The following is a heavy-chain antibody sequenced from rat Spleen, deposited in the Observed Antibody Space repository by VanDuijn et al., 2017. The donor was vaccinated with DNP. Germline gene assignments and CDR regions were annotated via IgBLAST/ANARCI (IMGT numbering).Heavy chain of an antibody. V-gene: IGHV5-7*01. D-gene: IGHD1-4*01. CDR3: AGRPPPTRGPFDY. J-gene: IGHJ2*01. CDR1: RITFSDHN. CDR2: ISYDGRVT. Sequence: EVQLVESGGGLVQPGRSLKLSCAVSRITFSDHNMAWVRQAPKKSLEWVATISYDGRVTYYRDSVKGRFTISRDNAKSTLYLQMDSLRSEDTATYYCAGRPPPTRGPFDYWGQGVTVTVSS.